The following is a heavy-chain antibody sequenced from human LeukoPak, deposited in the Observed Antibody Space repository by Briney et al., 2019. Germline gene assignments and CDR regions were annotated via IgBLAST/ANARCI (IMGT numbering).Heavy chain of an antibody. J-gene: IGHJ6*04. Sequence: SETLSLTCTVSGGSISSYYWSWIRQPPGKGLEWIGYIYYSGSTNYNPSLKSRVTISVDTSKNQFSLKLSSVTAADTAVYYCASKSGHCSSTSCYPYYYGMDVWGKGTTVTVSS. V-gene: IGHV4-59*01. CDR2: IYYSGST. CDR3: ASKSGHCSSTSCYPYYYGMDV. CDR1: GGSISSYY. D-gene: IGHD2-2*01.